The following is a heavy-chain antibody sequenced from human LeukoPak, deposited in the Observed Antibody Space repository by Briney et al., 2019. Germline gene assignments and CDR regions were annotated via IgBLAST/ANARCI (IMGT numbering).Heavy chain of an antibody. V-gene: IGHV1-69*06. CDR1: GGTFSSYA. CDR2: IIPIFGTA. D-gene: IGHD4-23*01. Sequence: GASVKVSCKASGGTFSSYAFSWVRQAPGQGLEWMGGIIPIFGTAKYAQKFQGRVTMTEDTSTDTAYMELSSLRSEDTAIYYCAAKTRWAPFFDYWGQGTLVTVSS. CDR3: AAKTRWAPFFDY. J-gene: IGHJ4*02.